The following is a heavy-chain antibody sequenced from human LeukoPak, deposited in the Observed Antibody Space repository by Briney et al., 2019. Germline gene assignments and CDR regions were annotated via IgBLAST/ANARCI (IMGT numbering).Heavy chain of an antibody. Sequence: PSETLSLTCTASGGSISSSSYYWGWIRQPPGKGLEWIGSIYYSGSTYYNPSLKSRVTISVDTSKNQFSLKLSSVTAADTAVYYCARSSDYGDYFDQNWFDPWGQGTLVTVSS. V-gene: IGHV4-39*01. CDR3: ARSSDYGDYFDQNWFDP. CDR2: IYYSGST. CDR1: GGSISSSSYY. J-gene: IGHJ5*02. D-gene: IGHD4-17*01.